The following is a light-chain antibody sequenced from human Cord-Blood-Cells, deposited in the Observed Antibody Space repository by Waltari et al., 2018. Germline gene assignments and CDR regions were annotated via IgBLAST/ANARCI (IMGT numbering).Light chain of an antibody. J-gene: IGLJ3*02. CDR2: QDS. CDR1: KLGDKY. V-gene: IGLV3-1*01. CDR3: QAWDSSTWV. Sequence: SYELTQPPSVSVSPGQTASITCSGDKLGDKYACWYQQKPGQSPVLVIYQDSKRPSGIPERFSGSNSGNTATLTISGTQAMDEADYYCQAWDSSTWVFGGGTKLTVI.